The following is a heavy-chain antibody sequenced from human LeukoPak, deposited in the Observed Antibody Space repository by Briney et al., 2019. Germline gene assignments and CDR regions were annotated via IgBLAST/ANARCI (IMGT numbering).Heavy chain of an antibody. CDR1: GFTVSSNY. CDR2: IYSGGST. J-gene: IGHJ5*02. CDR3: ARANGRSPFDP. Sequence: GGSLRLSCAASGFTVSSNYMSWVRQAPGKGLEWVSVIYSGGSTYYADSVKGRFTISRDNSKNTVYLQMNSLRAEDTAVYYCARANGRSPFDPWGQGTLVTVSS. V-gene: IGHV3-66*01.